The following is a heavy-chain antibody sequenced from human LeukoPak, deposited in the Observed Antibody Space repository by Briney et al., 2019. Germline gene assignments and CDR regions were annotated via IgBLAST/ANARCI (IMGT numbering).Heavy chain of an antibody. Sequence: GASVKVSCKASGYTFTGYYMHWVRQAPGQGLEWMGWINPNSGGTNYAQKFQGRVTITADKSTSTAYMELSSLRSEDTAVYYCASSFPPGGDCPPPCYYYYGMDVWGQGTTVTVSS. CDR1: GYTFTGYY. D-gene: IGHD2-21*02. V-gene: IGHV1-2*02. CDR2: INPNSGGT. J-gene: IGHJ6*02. CDR3: ASSFPPGGDCPPPCYYYYGMDV.